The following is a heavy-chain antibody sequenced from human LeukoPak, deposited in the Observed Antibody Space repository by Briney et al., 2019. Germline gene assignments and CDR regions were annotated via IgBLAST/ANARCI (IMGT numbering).Heavy chain of an antibody. Sequence: SETLSLTCTVSGGSISSSSYYWGWLRQPPGKGLEWIGSTYYSGSTYYNPSLKSRVTISVATSKNQFSLKLSSVTAADTAVYYCARVPYCGGDCYSLFDYWGQGTLVTVSS. D-gene: IGHD2-21*02. CDR2: TYYSGST. V-gene: IGHV4-39*07. CDR3: ARVPYCGGDCYSLFDY. CDR1: GGSISSSSYY. J-gene: IGHJ4*02.